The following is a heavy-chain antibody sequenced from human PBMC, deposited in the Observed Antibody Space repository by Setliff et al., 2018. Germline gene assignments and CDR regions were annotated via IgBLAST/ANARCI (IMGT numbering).Heavy chain of an antibody. J-gene: IGHJ4*02. V-gene: IGHV1-69*10. CDR3: ARELNYYYDSSGYFLPD. D-gene: IGHD3-22*01. CDR2: IIPILGIA. CDR1: GGTFSSYA. Sequence: SVKVSCKASGGTFSSYAISWVRQAPGQGLEWMGGIIPILGIANYAQKFQGRVTITADESTSTAYMELSSLRSEDTAVYYCARELNYYYDSSGYFLPDWGQGTLVTVSS.